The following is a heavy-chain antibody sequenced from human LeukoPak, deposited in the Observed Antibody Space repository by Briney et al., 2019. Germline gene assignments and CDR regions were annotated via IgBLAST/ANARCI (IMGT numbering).Heavy chain of an antibody. CDR3: AKYRGYPWYFDY. Sequence: GGSLRLSCAASGFTFSSYAMSWVRQAPGKGLEWVSAISGSDGTTYYADSVKGRFTISRDNSKNTLYLQMNSLRAEDTAVYYCAKYRGYPWYFDYWGRGTLVTVSS. D-gene: IGHD5-12*01. CDR1: GFTFSSYA. V-gene: IGHV3-23*01. J-gene: IGHJ4*02. CDR2: ISGSDGTT.